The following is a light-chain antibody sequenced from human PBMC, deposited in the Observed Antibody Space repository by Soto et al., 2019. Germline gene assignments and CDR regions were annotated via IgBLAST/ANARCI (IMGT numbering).Light chain of an antibody. Sequence: QSVLTQPASVAGSPGQSITISCTGTSSDVGGYNYVSWYQQHPGKAPKLMIYEVSNRPSGVSNRFSGSKSGNTASLTISGLQAEDEDDYYCSSYTSSSTRVFGGGTNLTVL. CDR1: SSDVGGYNY. CDR2: EVS. CDR3: SSYTSSSTRV. V-gene: IGLV2-14*01. J-gene: IGLJ2*01.